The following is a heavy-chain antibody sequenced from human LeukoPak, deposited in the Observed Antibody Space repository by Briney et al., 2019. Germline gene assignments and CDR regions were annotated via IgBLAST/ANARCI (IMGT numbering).Heavy chain of an antibody. CDR3: ARAYFDYHPKRYKLYDY. J-gene: IGHJ4*02. D-gene: IGHD3-9*01. CDR1: GGSFSGYY. CDR2: INHSGST. V-gene: IGHV4-34*01. Sequence: SETLSLTCAVYGGSFSGYYWSWIRQPPGKGLEWIGEINHSGSTNYNPSLKSRVTISVDTSKNQFSLKLSSVTAADTAVYYCARAYFDYHPKRYKLYDYWGQGTLVTVSS.